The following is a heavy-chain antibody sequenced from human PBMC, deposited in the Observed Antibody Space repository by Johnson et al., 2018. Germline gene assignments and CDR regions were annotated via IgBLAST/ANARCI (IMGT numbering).Heavy chain of an antibody. V-gene: IGHV3-49*05. CDR3: TRVSSGGSCYSAYCYYMDV. Sequence: VQLVQSGGGLVKPGRSLRLSCTASGFTFGDYAMTWFRRAPGKGLEWVGSIRGKAYGGTTEYAASVKGRFTISRDDSKSIAYLQMNSLKTEDTAVYYCTRVSSGGSCYSAYCYYMDVGGKGTTVTVSS. D-gene: IGHD2-15*01. J-gene: IGHJ6*03. CDR1: GFTFGDYA. CDR2: IRGKAYGGTT.